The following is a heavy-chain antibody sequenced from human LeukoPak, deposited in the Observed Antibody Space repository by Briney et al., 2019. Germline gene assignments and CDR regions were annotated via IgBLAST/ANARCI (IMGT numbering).Heavy chain of an antibody. J-gene: IGHJ4*02. CDR1: GGSFSGYY. Sequence: SETLSLTCAVYGGSFSGYYWSWIRQPPGKGLEWIGEINHSGSTNYNPSLKSRVTISVDTSKNQFSLKLSSVTAADTAVYYCGRGTMVRGAQPPPFDHWGQGTLVPVPS. V-gene: IGHV4-34*01. CDR2: INHSGST. CDR3: GRGTMVRGAQPPPFDH. D-gene: IGHD3-10*01.